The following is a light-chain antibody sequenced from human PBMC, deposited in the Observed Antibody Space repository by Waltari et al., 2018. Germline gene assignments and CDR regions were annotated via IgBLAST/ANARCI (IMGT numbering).Light chain of an antibody. J-gene: IGKJ1*01. CDR1: QGISNY. V-gene: IGKV1-27*01. CDR2: AAS. CDR3: QRYDNAPRT. Sequence: DIQMTQSPSSLSASVGDRVTITCRASQGISNYLGWYQQKPGKVPKLLISAASTLHSGVPSRFSGSGSGTDFPLTISNLQPEDVATYYCQRYDNAPRTFGQGTKVEIK.